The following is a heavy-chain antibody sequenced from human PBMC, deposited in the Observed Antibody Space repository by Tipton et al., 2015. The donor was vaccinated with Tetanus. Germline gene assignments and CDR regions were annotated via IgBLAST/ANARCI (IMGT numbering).Heavy chain of an antibody. J-gene: IGHJ4*02. D-gene: IGHD6-6*01. CDR3: ARDAGRRFDY. V-gene: IGHV3-7*01. CDR1: GFIFTNYA. CDR2: IKQEGSEK. Sequence: SLRLSCAASGFIFTNYAISWIRQAPGKRLEWVASIKQEGSEKQYVDSVRGRFTISRDDAKDSLYLQMSSLGADDTAVYYCARDAGRRFDYWGQGTLVTVAS.